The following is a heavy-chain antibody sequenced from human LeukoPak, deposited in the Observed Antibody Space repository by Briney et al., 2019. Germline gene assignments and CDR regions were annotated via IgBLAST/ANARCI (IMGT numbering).Heavy chain of an antibody. J-gene: IGHJ5*02. CDR2: IIPIFGTA. CDR1: GYTFTNYG. CDR3: VSCSGGSCST. V-gene: IGHV1-69*05. Sequence: ASVKVSCKASGYTFTNYGVSWVRQAPGQGLEWMGGIIPIFGTANYAQKFQGRVTITTDESTSTAYMELSSLRSEDTAVYYCVSCSGGSCSTWGQGTLVTVSS. D-gene: IGHD2-15*01.